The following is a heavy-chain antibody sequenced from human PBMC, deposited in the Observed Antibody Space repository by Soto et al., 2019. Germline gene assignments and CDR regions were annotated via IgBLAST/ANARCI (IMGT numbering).Heavy chain of an antibody. J-gene: IGHJ3*02. D-gene: IGHD2-21*01. Sequence: EVQLVESGGGLVQPGRSLRLSCAASGFTFDDYAMHWVRQAPGKGLEWVSGISWNSGSIGYADSVKGRFTISRDNAKHSLYLQMNSLRAEDTALYYCAKEGACPLVVVIANDAFDIWGQGTMVTVSS. CDR2: ISWNSGSI. CDR1: GFTFDDYA. CDR3: AKEGACPLVVVIANDAFDI. V-gene: IGHV3-9*01.